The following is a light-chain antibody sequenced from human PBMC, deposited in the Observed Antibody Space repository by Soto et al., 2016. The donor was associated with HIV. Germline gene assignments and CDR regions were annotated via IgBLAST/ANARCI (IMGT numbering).Light chain of an antibody. CDR1: QGISTY. V-gene: IGKV1-39*01. CDR3: QQSSRTPRT. J-gene: IGKJ1*01. Sequence: DIQMTQSPSSLSLSIGDRVSITCRASQGISTYLNWYQQKPGRAPKLLIYAASSLQSGVPSRFSGRGSGTDFTLTISSLQHEDLATYYCQQSSRTPRTFGQGTKVEIK. CDR2: AAS.